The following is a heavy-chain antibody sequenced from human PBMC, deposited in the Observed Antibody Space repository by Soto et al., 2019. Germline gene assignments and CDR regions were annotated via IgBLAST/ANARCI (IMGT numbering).Heavy chain of an antibody. CDR2: IYHSGST. J-gene: IGHJ4*02. CDR1: GGSISSSNW. D-gene: IGHD6-6*01. CDR3: AKCITALGPIDY. V-gene: IGHV4-4*02. Sequence: QVQLQESGPGLVKPSGTLSLTCAVSGGSISSSNWWSWVRQPPGKGLEWIGEIYHSGSTNYHPSRRRRVTISVDKSKTQFSLQLSSVTAADTAVYYCAKCITALGPIDYWGQGTLVTVSS.